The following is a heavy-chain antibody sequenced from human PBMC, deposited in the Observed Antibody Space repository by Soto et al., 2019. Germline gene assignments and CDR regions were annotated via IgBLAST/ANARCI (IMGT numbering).Heavy chain of an antibody. D-gene: IGHD2-8*01. Sequence: PGGSLRLSCAASGFTFSSYAMSWVRQAPGKGLEWVSAISGSGGRTYYADSVKGRFTISRDNSKNTLYLQMNSLRAEDTAVYYCAKDPLMVYASGCFDPWGQGTLVTVSS. CDR1: GFTFSSYA. CDR2: ISGSGGRT. J-gene: IGHJ5*02. V-gene: IGHV3-23*01. CDR3: AKDPLMVYASGCFDP.